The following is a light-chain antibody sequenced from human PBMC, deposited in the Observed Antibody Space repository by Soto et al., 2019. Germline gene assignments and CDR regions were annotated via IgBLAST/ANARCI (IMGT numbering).Light chain of an antibody. V-gene: IGKV1-9*01. CDR2: AAS. J-gene: IGKJ4*01. CDR1: QGISSY. CDR3: QQLNSYPLP. Sequence: IQLTQSPSSLSASVGDRVTITCRASQGISSYLAWYQQKPGKAPKLLIYAASTLQSGIPSRFSGSGSGTDFTLTISSLQPEDFANYFCQQLNSYPLPFVGGTKVDIK.